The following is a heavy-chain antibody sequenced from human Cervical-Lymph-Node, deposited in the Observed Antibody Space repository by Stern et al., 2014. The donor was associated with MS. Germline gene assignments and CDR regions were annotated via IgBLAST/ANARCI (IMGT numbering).Heavy chain of an antibody. Sequence: QVQLVQSGAEVKKPGSSGKVACKASGGTLKSHTISWVRQAPGEGLEWMGGITPIFGTVNYAQKFQGRVTITADELTNTVHMEMSGLRSEDRAVYYCASSDVAASGTFDSWGQGTQVTVS. D-gene: IGHD6-13*01. CDR2: ITPIFGTV. CDR1: GGTLKSHT. J-gene: IGHJ4*02. V-gene: IGHV1-69*01. CDR3: ASSDVAASGTFDS.